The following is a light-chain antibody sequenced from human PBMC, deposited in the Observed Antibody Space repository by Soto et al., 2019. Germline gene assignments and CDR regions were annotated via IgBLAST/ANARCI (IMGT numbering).Light chain of an antibody. CDR2: AAS. J-gene: IGKJ1*01. CDR3: QKYNSAPWT. CDR1: QGISNY. V-gene: IGKV1-27*01. Sequence: DIQMTQSPSSLSASVGDRVTITCRASQGISNYLAWYQQKPGKVPKLLIYAASTLQSGVPSRFSGSGSGTDFTITISSLQPDDVATYYGQKYNSAPWTFGQGTKVEIK.